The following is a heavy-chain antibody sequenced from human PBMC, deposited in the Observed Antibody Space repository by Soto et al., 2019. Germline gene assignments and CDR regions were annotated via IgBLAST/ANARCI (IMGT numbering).Heavy chain of an antibody. Sequence: ASVKVSCKVSGYTLTKLSMHWVRQAPGKGLEWMGGFDPEDGETIYAQKFQGRVTMTEDTSTDTAYMELSSLRSEDTAVYYCATGQPSGWPADYWGQGTLVTVSS. CDR2: FDPEDGET. J-gene: IGHJ4*02. CDR3: ATGQPSGWPADY. V-gene: IGHV1-24*01. D-gene: IGHD6-19*01. CDR1: GYTLTKLS.